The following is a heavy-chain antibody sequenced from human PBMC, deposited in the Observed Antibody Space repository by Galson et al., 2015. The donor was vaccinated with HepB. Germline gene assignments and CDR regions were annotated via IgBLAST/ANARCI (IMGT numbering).Heavy chain of an antibody. CDR1: GYSFTSYW. J-gene: IGHJ6*02. D-gene: IGHD2-2*01. V-gene: IGHV5-10-1*01. CDR2: IDPSDSYT. Sequence: QSGAEVKKPGESLRISCKGSGYSFTSYWISWVRQMPGKGLEWMGRIDPSDSYTNYSPSFQGHVTISADKSISTAYLQWSSLKASDTAMYYCARGYCSSTSCYYYYGMDVWGQGTTVTVSS. CDR3: ARGYCSSTSCYYYYGMDV.